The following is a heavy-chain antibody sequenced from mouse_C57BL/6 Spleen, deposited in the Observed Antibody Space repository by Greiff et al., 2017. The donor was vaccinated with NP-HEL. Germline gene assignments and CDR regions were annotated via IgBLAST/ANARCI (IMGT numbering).Heavy chain of an antibody. J-gene: IGHJ2*01. CDR1: GFTFTDYY. Sequence: EVKVVESGGGLVQPGGSLSLSCAASGFTFTDYYMSWVRQTPGKALEWLGFIRNKANGYKTEYSASVKGRFTISRDNSQSILYLQMNALGVEDSATYDCARYLLHFDYWGQGTTLTVSS. CDR2: IRNKANGYKT. CDR3: ARYLLHFDY. D-gene: IGHD1-1*01. V-gene: IGHV7-3*01.